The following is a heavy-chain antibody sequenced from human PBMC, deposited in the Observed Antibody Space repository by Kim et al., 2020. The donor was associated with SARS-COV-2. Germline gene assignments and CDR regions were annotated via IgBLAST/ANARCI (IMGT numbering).Heavy chain of an antibody. CDR2: ISGDGYNT. J-gene: IGHJ6*02. CDR3: VRHEIILVRGLFKDYGMDV. D-gene: IGHD3-10*01. V-gene: IGHV3-43*02. CDR1: GFTFGDFG. Sequence: GGSLRLSCAASGFTFGDFGMHWVRQVPGKGLDWVSLISGDGYNTYYADSVKGRFTISRDNSKNSLFLQMNSLRTEDTAFYYCVRHEIILVRGLFKDYGMDVWGQGTTVTVSS.